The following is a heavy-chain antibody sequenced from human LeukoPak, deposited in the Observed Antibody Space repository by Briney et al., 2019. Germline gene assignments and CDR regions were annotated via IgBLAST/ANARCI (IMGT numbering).Heavy chain of an antibody. CDR3: AKGLGYCSGGSCST. Sequence: GESLRLSCAASGFTFSSYGMHWVRQAPGKGLEWVAVISYDGSNKYYADSVKGRFTISRDNSKNTLYLQMNSLRAEDTAVYYCAKGLGYCSGGSCSTWGQGTLVTVSS. D-gene: IGHD2-15*01. CDR1: GFTFSSYG. CDR2: ISYDGSNK. J-gene: IGHJ5*02. V-gene: IGHV3-30*18.